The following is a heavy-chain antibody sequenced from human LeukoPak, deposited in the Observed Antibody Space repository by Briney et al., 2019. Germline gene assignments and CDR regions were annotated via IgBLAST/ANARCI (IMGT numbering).Heavy chain of an antibody. D-gene: IGHD3-16*01. CDR2: INPNRGDT. CDR3: AGSWGSWFDP. CDR1: GYILSGYY. V-gene: IGHV1-2*02. J-gene: IGHJ5*02. Sequence: ASVKVSCNSSGYILSGYYLHWLRQAPGERLEWMGWINPNRGDTNTAQKFHDRVTMTWDTSISAVSMVLTGLRSDDTAVYYCAGSWGSWFDPRGQGTLVSVSS.